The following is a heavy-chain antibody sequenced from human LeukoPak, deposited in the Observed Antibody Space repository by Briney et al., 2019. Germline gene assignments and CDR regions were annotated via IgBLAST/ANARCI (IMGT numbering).Heavy chain of an antibody. J-gene: IGHJ3*02. Sequence: PSETLPLTCPVSGGSISEYYWSWIRQPPGKVLEWIGYIYYSGSTNYNPSLKSRVTISVNTSKNQLSLKLSSVTAADTALYYCARGVRYFVLDGFDIWAKGQWSPSLQ. CDR1: GGSISEYY. CDR2: IYYSGST. V-gene: IGHV4-59*01. D-gene: IGHD3-9*01. CDR3: ARGVRYFVLDGFDI.